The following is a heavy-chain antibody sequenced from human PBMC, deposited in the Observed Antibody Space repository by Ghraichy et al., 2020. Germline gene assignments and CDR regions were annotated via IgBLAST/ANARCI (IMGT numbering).Heavy chain of an antibody. CDR2: ISGSGGST. J-gene: IGHJ4*02. Sequence: GGSLRLSCAASGFTFSSYAMSWVRQAPGKGLEWVSAISGSGGSTYYADSVKGRFTISRDNSKNTLYLQMNSLRAEDTAVYYCAKDQEARYCSSTSCPIDYWGQGTLVTVSS. D-gene: IGHD2-2*01. CDR1: GFTFSSYA. V-gene: IGHV3-23*01. CDR3: AKDQEARYCSSTSCPIDY.